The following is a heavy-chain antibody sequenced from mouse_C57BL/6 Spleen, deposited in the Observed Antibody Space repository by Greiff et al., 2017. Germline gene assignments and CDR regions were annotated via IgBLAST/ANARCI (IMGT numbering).Heavy chain of an antibody. V-gene: IGHV1-82*01. J-gene: IGHJ4*01. CDR2: IYPGDGDT. Sequence: QVQLQQSGPELVKPGASVKISCKASGYAFSSSWMNWVKQRPGKGLEWIGRIYPGDGDTNYNGKFKGKATLTADKSSSTAYMQLSSLTSEDSAVYVCAITGTNAMDYWGQGTSVTVSS. CDR1: GYAFSSSW. D-gene: IGHD4-1*01. CDR3: AITGTNAMDY.